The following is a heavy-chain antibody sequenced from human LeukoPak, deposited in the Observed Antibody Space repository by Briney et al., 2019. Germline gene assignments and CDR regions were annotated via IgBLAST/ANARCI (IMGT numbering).Heavy chain of an antibody. CDR1: GYTFTDYY. D-gene: IGHD4-17*01. CDR3: ARDLGDYLLRCPGY. V-gene: IGHV1-2*02. Sequence: ASVKVSCKASGYTFTDYYMHWVRQAPGQGLEWMGWINPSSGGTNYAQKFQGGVTVTRDTSISTAYMDLSRLRSDDTAVYYCARDLGDYLLRCPGYWGQGTLVTVSS. CDR2: INPSSGGT. J-gene: IGHJ4*02.